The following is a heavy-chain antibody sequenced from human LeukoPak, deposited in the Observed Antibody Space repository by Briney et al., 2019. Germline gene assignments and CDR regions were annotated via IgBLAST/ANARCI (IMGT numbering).Heavy chain of an antibody. Sequence: GESLKISCKGSGYSFTSYWIGWVRQMPGKGLEWMGIIYPGDSDTRYSPSFQGQVTISADKSISTAYLQWSSLKASDTAMYYCARLFPRGYSYGYFDYWGQGTLVTVSS. V-gene: IGHV5-51*01. CDR1: GYSFTSYW. CDR2: IYPGDSDT. CDR3: ARLFPRGYSYGYFDY. D-gene: IGHD5-18*01. J-gene: IGHJ4*02.